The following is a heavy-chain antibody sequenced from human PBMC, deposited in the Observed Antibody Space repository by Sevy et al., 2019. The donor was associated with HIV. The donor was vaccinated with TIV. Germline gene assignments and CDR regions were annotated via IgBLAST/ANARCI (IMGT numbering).Heavy chain of an antibody. CDR3: ARDRVWNPNYYFDY. CDR1: GFTFSTYS. CDR2: ISSTSNTI. Sequence: GGSLRLSCAASGFTFSTYSINWVRQAPGKGLEWVSYISSTSNTIYYADSVKGRFTISRDNAKNSLYLQMNSLRDEDTAVYYCARDRVWNPNYYFDYWGQGTLVTVSS. V-gene: IGHV3-48*02. D-gene: IGHD1-1*01. J-gene: IGHJ4*02.